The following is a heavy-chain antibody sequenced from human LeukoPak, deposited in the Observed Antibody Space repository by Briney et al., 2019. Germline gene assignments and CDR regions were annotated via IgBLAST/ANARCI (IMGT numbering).Heavy chain of an antibody. J-gene: IGHJ4*02. Sequence: ASVKVSCKASGYTFTSYDINWVRQATGQGLEWMGWMNPNSGNTGYAQKFQGRVTMTRNTSISTAYMELSSLRSEDTAVYYCARGAYRWAYDSSGYPVDYWGQGTLVTVSS. V-gene: IGHV1-8*01. D-gene: IGHD3-22*01. CDR3: ARGAYRWAYDSSGYPVDY. CDR2: MNPNSGNT. CDR1: GYTFTSYD.